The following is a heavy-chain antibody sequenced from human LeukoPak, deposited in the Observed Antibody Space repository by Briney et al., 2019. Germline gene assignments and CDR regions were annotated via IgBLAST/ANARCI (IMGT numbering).Heavy chain of an antibody. CDR2: INHSGST. J-gene: IGHJ4*02. CDR3: ARGRNYYDSSGYYEDY. V-gene: IGHV4-34*01. Sequence: SETLSLTCAVYGGSFSGYYWSWIRQPPGKGLEWIGEINHSGSTNYNPSLKSRVTISVDTSKNQFSLKLSSVPAADTAVYYCARGRNYYDSSGYYEDYWGQGTLVTVSS. CDR1: GGSFSGYY. D-gene: IGHD3-22*01.